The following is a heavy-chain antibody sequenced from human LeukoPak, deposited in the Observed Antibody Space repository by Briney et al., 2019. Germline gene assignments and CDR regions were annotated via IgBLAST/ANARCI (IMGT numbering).Heavy chain of an antibody. V-gene: IGHV4-59*08. CDR3: ARKGFSGFNV. CDR2: IYYSGST. Sequence: PSETLSLTCTVSGGSISSYYWSWIRQPPGKGLEWIGYIYYSGSTNYNPSLKSRVTISVDTSKNQFSLKLSSVTAAGTAVHYCARKGFSGFNVWGQGTTVTVSS. CDR1: GGSISSYY. J-gene: IGHJ6*02. D-gene: IGHD3-22*01.